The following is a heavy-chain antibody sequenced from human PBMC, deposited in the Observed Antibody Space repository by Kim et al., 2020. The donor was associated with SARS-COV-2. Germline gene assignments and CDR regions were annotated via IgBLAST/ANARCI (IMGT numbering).Heavy chain of an antibody. Sequence: SETLSLTCTVSGGSISSSSYYWGWIRQPPGKGLEWIGSIYYSGSTYYNPSLKSRVTISVDTSKNQFSLKLSSVTAADTAVYYCARQNIPTGDFDYWGQGTLVTVSS. V-gene: IGHV4-39*01. D-gene: IGHD7-27*01. CDR3: ARQNIPTGDFDY. CDR1: GGSISSSSYY. CDR2: IYYSGST. J-gene: IGHJ4*02.